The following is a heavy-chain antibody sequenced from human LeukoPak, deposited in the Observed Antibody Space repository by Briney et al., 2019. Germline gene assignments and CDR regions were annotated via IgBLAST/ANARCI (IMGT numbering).Heavy chain of an antibody. V-gene: IGHV4-30-2*01. CDR1: GGSISSGGYS. CDR3: ARAARQATLPVPYYYYYMDV. CDR2: IYHSGST. Sequence: SQTLSLTCAVSGGSISSGGYSWSWIRQPPGKGLEWIGYIYHSGSTYYNPSLKSRVTISVDRSKNQFSLKLSSVTAADTAVYYCARAARQATLPVPYYYYYMDVWGKGTTVTVSS. D-gene: IGHD6-6*01. J-gene: IGHJ6*03.